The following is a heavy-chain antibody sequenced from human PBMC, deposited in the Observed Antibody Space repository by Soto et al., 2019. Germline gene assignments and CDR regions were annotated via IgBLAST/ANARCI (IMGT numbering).Heavy chain of an antibody. Sequence: SVKVSCKASGGTFSSYAISWVRQAPGQGLEWMGGIIPIFGTANYAQKFQGRVTITADESTSTAYMELSSLRSEDTAVYYCARAGTGMATTEYYFGYWGQGTLVTVSS. CDR1: GGTFSSYA. CDR3: ARAGTGMATTEYYFGY. CDR2: IIPIFGTA. J-gene: IGHJ4*02. D-gene: IGHD1-1*01. V-gene: IGHV1-69*13.